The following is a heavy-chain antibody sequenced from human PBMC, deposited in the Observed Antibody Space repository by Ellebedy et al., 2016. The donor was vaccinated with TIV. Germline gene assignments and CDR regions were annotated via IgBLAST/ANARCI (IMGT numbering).Heavy chain of an antibody. D-gene: IGHD5-24*01. CDR1: GYSFSSYY. J-gene: IGHJ3*02. CDR3: AREMATITLMSAFDI. Sequence: AASVKVSCKASGYSFSSYYIHWVRQAPRQGLEWMGIINPTTGSTGYAQKFQGRVTMTRDTSTSTVYMELSSLRSEDTAVYYCAREMATITLMSAFDIWGQGTMVTVSS. V-gene: IGHV1-46*01. CDR2: INPTTGST.